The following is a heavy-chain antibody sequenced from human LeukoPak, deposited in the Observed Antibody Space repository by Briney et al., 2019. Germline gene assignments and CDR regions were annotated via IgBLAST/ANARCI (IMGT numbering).Heavy chain of an antibody. D-gene: IGHD4-17*01. V-gene: IGHV4-59*01. J-gene: IGHJ3*02. CDR3: ARESSTVTTMVDAFDI. CDR1: GGSISSYY. Sequence: SETLSLTCTVSGGSISSYYWSWIRQPPGKGLEWIGYIYYSGSTNYNPSLKSRVTISVDTSKNQFSLKLRSVTAADTAVYYCARESSTVTTMVDAFDIWGQGTMVTVSS. CDR2: IYYSGST.